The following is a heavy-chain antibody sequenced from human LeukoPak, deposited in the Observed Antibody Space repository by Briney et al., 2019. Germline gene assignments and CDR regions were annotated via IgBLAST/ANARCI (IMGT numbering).Heavy chain of an antibody. V-gene: IGHV3-74*01. J-gene: IGHJ3*02. Sequence: GGSLRLSCAVSGFTFSNYWMHWVRQAPGKGLVWVSRINSDGRSIIYADSVKGRFTISRDNAKNTLYLQMNSLRVEDTAVYYCTRGGSPPEALGDALDIWGQGTMVTVSS. CDR2: INSDGRSI. D-gene: IGHD1-26*01. CDR1: GFTFSNYW. CDR3: TRGGSPPEALGDALDI.